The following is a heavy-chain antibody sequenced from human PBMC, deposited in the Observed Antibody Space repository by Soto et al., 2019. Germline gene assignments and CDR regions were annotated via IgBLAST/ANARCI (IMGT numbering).Heavy chain of an antibody. CDR2: ISGLGDST. J-gene: IGHJ6*02. Sequence: EVPLLESGGHSVQPGGSLRLSCATSGFNFITYAMNWVRQAPGKGLEWVSVISGLGDSTYYADSVKGRFTISRDNSKNTLYLQMNSLRAEDTAVYYCAKDRSYGSGLYGMDVWGQGTTVTVSS. D-gene: IGHD3-10*01. CDR1: GFNFITYA. V-gene: IGHV3-23*01. CDR3: AKDRSYGSGLYGMDV.